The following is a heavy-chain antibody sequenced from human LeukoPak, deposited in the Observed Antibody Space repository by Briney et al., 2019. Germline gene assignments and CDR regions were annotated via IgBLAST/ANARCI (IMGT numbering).Heavy chain of an antibody. Sequence: PSETLSLTCTVSGGSISSSSYYWGWIRQPPGKGLEWIGSIYYSGSTYYNPSLKSRVTISVDTSKNQFSLKLSSVTAADTAVYYCASSVLYGSGSLYALALNFDLWGRGTLVTVSS. V-gene: IGHV4-39*07. CDR2: IYYSGST. CDR3: ASSVLYGSGSLYALALNFDL. J-gene: IGHJ2*01. CDR1: GGSISSSSYY. D-gene: IGHD3-10*01.